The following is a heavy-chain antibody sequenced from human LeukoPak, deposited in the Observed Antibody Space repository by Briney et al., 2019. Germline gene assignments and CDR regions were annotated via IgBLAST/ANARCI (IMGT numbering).Heavy chain of an antibody. Sequence: PGGSLRLSCAASGFTFGSYWMHWVRQPPGKGLVWVSRIDIDGRSASYADSVKGRFTISRDNAKNTMYLQMNSLRVEDTAVYYCARGYDYNWFDSWGQGTLVTVSS. CDR1: GFTFGSYW. D-gene: IGHD1-20*01. CDR3: ARGYDYNWFDS. CDR2: IDIDGRSA. V-gene: IGHV3-74*01. J-gene: IGHJ5*01.